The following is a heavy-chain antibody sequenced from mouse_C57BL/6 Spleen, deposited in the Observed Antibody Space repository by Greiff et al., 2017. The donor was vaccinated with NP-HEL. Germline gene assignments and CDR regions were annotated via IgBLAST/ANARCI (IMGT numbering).Heavy chain of an antibody. D-gene: IGHD4-1*01. J-gene: IGHJ4*01. CDR3: ARDQLTGTMGAMDY. CDR2: ISDGGSYT. CDR1: GFTFSSYA. V-gene: IGHV5-4*01. Sequence: EVKVVESGGGLVKPGGSLKLSCAASGFTFSSYAMSWVRQTPEKRLEWVATISDGGSYTYYPDNVKGRFTISRDNAKNNLYLQMSHLKSEDTAMYYCARDQLTGTMGAMDYWGQGTSVTVSS.